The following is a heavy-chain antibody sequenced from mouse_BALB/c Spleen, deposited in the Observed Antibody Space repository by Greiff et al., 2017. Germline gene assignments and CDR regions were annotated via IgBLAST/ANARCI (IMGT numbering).Heavy chain of an antibody. CDR3: ARGGNGNYEGFAY. D-gene: IGHD2-1*01. CDR1: GYSITSGYY. V-gene: IGHV3-6*02. Sequence: VQLKESGPGLVKPSQSLSLTCSVTGYSITSGYYWNWIRQFPGNKLEWMGYISYDGSNNYNPSLKNRISITRDTSKNQFFLKLNSVTTEDTATYYCARGGNGNYEGFAYWGQGTLVTVSA. J-gene: IGHJ3*01. CDR2: ISYDGSN.